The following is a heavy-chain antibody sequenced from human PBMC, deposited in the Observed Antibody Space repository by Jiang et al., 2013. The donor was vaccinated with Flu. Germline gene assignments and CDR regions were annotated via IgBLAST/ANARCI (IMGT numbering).Heavy chain of an antibody. J-gene: IGHJ4*02. D-gene: IGHD1-26*01. Sequence: GAEVKKPGASAKASCKSSGYTFTDYYLHWVRQAPGQGLEWVGRINPNNGGTNYAQKFQGRVTMTRDTSISTAYMELSRLRSDDTAVFYCARAPQNSGNHYLMRLGDYWGQGTRVTVSS. CDR1: GYTFTDYY. CDR2: INPNNGGT. V-gene: IGHV1-2*06. CDR3: ARAPQNSGNHYLMRLGDY.